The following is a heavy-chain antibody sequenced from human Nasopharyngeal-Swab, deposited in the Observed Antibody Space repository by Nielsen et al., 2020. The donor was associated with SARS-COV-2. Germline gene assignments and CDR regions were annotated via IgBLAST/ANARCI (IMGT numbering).Heavy chain of an antibody. CDR1: GGSFSGYY. Sequence: SETLSLTCAVYGGSFSGYYWSWIRQPPGKGLEWIGEINHSGSTNYNPSLKSRVTISVDTSKNQFSLKLSSVTAADTAVYYCARSWGLGVWGSYRYVWGCWGQGTLVTVSS. CDR3: ARSWGLGVWGSYRYVWGC. D-gene: IGHD3-16*02. J-gene: IGHJ4*02. CDR2: INHSGST. V-gene: IGHV4-34*01.